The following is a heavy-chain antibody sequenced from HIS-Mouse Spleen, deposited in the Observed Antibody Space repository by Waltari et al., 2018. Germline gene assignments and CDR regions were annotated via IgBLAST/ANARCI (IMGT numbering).Heavy chain of an antibody. V-gene: IGHV3-30*18. J-gene: IGHJ3*02. CDR1: GFTFSSYG. D-gene: IGHD2-8*01. Sequence: QVQLVESGGGVVQPGRSLRLSCAASGFTFSSYGMHWVRQAPGKGLEWVAVISYDRSNKYYADSVKGRFTISRDNSKNTLYLQMNSLRAEDTAVYYCAKTRMGSGSRGGAFDIWGQGTMVTVSS. CDR2: ISYDRSNK. CDR3: AKTRMGSGSRGGAFDI.